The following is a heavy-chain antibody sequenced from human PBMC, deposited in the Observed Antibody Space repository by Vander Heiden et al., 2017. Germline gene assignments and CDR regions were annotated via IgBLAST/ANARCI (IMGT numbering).Heavy chain of an antibody. D-gene: IGHD6-13*01. V-gene: IGHV4-59*01. CDR2: IYYSGST. CDR1: GGSISSYY. J-gene: IGHJ4*02. CDR3: ARGRIAAGLFDY. Sequence: QVQLQESGPGLVKPSETLSRTCTVSGGSISSYYWSWIRQPPGKGLEWIGYIYYSGSTNYNPSLKSRVTISVDTSKNQFSLKLSSVTAADTAVYYCARGRIAAGLFDYWGQGTLVTVSS.